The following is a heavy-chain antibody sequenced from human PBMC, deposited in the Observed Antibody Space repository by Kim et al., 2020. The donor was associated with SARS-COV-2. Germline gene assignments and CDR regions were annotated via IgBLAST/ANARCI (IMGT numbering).Heavy chain of an antibody. J-gene: IGHJ5*02. V-gene: IGHV3-23*01. CDR3: AKAGYGSGEFDP. D-gene: IGHD3-10*01. Sequence: YYADAVKGRFTISRDNSKNTLYLQMNSLRAEDMAVYYCAKAGYGSGEFDPWGQGTLVTVSS.